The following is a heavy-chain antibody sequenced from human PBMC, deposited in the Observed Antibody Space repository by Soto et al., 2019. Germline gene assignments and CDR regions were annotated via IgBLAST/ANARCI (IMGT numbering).Heavy chain of an antibody. Sequence: PGGSLRLSCAASGFTFSSYAMSWVRQAPGKGLEWVSAISGSGGSTYYADSVKGRFTISRDNSKNTLYLQMNSLRAEDTAVYYCAKDLGRYFDWPEADAFDFWGKGKMVTVSS. CDR1: GFTFSSYA. D-gene: IGHD3-9*01. CDR3: AKDLGRYFDWPEADAFDF. V-gene: IGHV3-23*01. J-gene: IGHJ3*01. CDR2: ISGSGGST.